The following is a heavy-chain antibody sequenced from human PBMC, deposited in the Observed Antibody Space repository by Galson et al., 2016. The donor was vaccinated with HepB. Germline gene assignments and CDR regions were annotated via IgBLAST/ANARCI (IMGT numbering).Heavy chain of an antibody. Sequence: VSCKASGYTFTSYGISWVRQAPGQGLEWMGWISAYNGNINYAQKLQGSVTMTTDTSTSTAYMELRSLTSDDTAVYYCARDSVTDVDYDTRGLLDYWGQGTLVTVSS. CDR1: GYTFTSYG. V-gene: IGHV1-18*04. CDR2: ISAYNGNI. J-gene: IGHJ4*02. CDR3: ARDSVTDVDYDTRGLLDY. D-gene: IGHD3-22*01.